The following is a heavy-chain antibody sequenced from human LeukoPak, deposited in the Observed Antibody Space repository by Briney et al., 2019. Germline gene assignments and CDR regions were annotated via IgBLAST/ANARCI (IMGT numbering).Heavy chain of an antibody. CDR1: GGSISSYY. D-gene: IGHD3-22*01. CDR3: ARQNGYYYDSSGYWGGGDIDY. Sequence: SETLSLTCTVSGGSISSYYWSWIRQPPGKGLEWIGYIYYSGSTNYNPSLKSRVTISVDTSKNQFSLKLSSVTAADTAVYYCARQNGYYYDSSGYWGGGDIDYWGQGTLVTVSS. V-gene: IGHV4-59*08. CDR2: IYYSGST. J-gene: IGHJ4*02.